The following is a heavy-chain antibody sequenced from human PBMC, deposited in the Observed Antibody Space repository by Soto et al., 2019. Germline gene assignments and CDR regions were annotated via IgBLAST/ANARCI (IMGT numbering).Heavy chain of an antibody. J-gene: IGHJ4*02. CDR2: VSPYNGNA. Sequence: GASVKVSCRTSGYTFSNYAISWVRQAPGQGLEWMGWVSPYNGNANYTEKFQGRVSMTTDTSTTTAYMELTSLTSDDTAIHYCARGISLMMAAPGYWGEATLVSGSS. CDR1: GYTFSNYA. V-gene: IGHV1-18*04. CDR3: ARGISLMMAAPGY. D-gene: IGHD3-16*01.